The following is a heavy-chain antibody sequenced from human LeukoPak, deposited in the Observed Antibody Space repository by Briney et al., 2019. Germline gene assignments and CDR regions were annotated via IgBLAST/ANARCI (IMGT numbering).Heavy chain of an antibody. J-gene: IGHJ6*02. CDR3: ARGIGGGSWPYYYYGMDV. Sequence: PSETLSLTCTVSGGSMSSYYWSWIRQPPGKGLEWIGYIYYSGSTNYNPSLKSRVTISVDTSKNQFSLKLSSVTAADTAVYYCARGIGGGSWPYYYYGMDVWGQGTTVTVSS. CDR1: GGSMSSYY. CDR2: IYYSGST. D-gene: IGHD2-15*01. V-gene: IGHV4-59*01.